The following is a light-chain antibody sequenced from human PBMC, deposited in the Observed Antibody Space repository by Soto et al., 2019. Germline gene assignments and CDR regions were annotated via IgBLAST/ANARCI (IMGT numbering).Light chain of an antibody. CDR2: DVS. Sequence: QSVLTQPASVSGSPGQSITISCTGTSSDVGGYNYVSWYQQHTGKAPKLMIYDVSNRPSGVSNRFSGSKSGNTASLTISGLQAEDEADDYCSSYTSSSTLVVFGGGTKLTVI. CDR3: SSYTSSSTLVV. V-gene: IGLV2-14*01. CDR1: SSDVGGYNY. J-gene: IGLJ2*01.